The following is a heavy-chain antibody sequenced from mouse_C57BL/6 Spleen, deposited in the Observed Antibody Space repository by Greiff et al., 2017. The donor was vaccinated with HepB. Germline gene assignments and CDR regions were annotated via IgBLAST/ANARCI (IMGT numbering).Heavy chain of an antibody. CDR1: GYTFTSYT. CDR3: ASLGDWYFDV. J-gene: IGHJ1*03. CDR2: INPSSGYT. D-gene: IGHD4-1*01. V-gene: IGHV1-4*01. Sequence: GASVKMSCKASGYTFTSYTMHWVKQRPGQGLEWIGYINPSSGYTKYNQKFKDKATLTADKSSSTAYMQLSSLTSEDSAVYYCASLGDWYFDVWGTGTTVTVSS.